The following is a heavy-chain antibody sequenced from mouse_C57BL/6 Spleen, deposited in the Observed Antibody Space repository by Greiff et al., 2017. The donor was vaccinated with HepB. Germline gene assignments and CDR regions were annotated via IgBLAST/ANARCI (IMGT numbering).Heavy chain of an antibody. V-gene: IGHV1-81*01. D-gene: IGHD2-4*01. CDR2: IDPRSGNT. Sequence: QVQLQQSGAELARPGASVKLSCKASGYTFTSYGISWVKQRTGQGLEWIGEIDPRSGNTYYNEKFKGKATLTADKSSSTAYMELRSLTSEDSAVYFCARSYDYDERAYYAMDYWGQGTSVTVSS. J-gene: IGHJ4*01. CDR3: ARSYDYDERAYYAMDY. CDR1: GYTFTSYG.